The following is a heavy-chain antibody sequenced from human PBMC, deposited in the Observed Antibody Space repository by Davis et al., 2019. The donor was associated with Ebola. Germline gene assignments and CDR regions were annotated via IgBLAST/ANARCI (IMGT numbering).Heavy chain of an antibody. V-gene: IGHV3-11*01. CDR1: GFTFSDYY. CDR3: VTSEADDILTGYFRFWDYYYGMDV. D-gene: IGHD3-9*01. J-gene: IGHJ6*02. CDR2: ISSSGSTI. Sequence: GESLKISCAASGFTFSDYYMSWIRQAPGKGLEWVSYISSSGSTIYYADSVKGRFTISRDNAKNSLYLQMNSLGAEDTAVYYCVTSEADDILTGYFRFWDYYYGMDVWGQGTTVTVSS.